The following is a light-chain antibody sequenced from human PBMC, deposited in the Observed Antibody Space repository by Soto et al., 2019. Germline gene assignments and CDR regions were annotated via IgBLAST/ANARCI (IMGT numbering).Light chain of an antibody. CDR1: QSIGNY. V-gene: IGKV3-11*01. CDR3: QHFGTPPWT. Sequence: EVVLTQSPATLSLSPGEGATLSCRASQSIGNYLAWYQQKPGQAPRLLIYATSNRATGIPARFSGSGSGTDFTLTISRLEPEDFAVYYCQHFGTPPWTFDQGTKVDIK. J-gene: IGKJ1*01. CDR2: ATS.